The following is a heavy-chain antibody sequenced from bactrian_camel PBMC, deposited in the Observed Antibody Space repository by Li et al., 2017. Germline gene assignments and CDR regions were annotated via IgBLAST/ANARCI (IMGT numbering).Heavy chain of an antibody. Sequence: HVQLVESGGGSVQAGGSLRLSCAASGYTYSSYCMGWFRQAPGKEREGVAHIDSDGSTSYADSVKGRFTISKDNAKNTVYLLMNSLKPEDTAVYYCVKPNPDARGGFDHWGQGTQVTVS. CDR1: GYTYSSYC. CDR3: VKPNPDARGGFDH. D-gene: IGHD1*01. V-gene: IGHV3S53*01. CDR2: IDSDGST. J-gene: IGHJ4*01.